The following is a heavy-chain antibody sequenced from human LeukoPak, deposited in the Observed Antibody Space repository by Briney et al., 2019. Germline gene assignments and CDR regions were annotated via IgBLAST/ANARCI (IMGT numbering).Heavy chain of an antibody. J-gene: IGHJ3*01. CDR2: IGSSSSFM. CDR1: GFTFSSYT. D-gene: IGHD2-8*01. Sequence: PGGSLRLSCAASGFTFSSYTMNWVRQAPGKGLEGVSSIGSSSSFMYSADSVKGRFTISRENAKNSLYLQMNSLRVEDTAVYDCAILYQCGTGSAYLNGVFGVWGQGTIVTVSS. V-gene: IGHV3-21*01. CDR3: AILYQCGTGSAYLNGVFGV.